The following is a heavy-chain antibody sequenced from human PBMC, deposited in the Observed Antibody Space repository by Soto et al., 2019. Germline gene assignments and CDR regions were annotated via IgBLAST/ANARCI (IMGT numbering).Heavy chain of an antibody. CDR1: GGTFSSYA. CDR3: AATPFGEQLVCWFDY. J-gene: IGHJ4*02. Sequence: QVQLVQSGAEVKKPGSSVKVSCKASGGTFSSYAISWVRQAPGQGLEWMGGIIPIFGTANYAQKFQGRVTITADASTSTADMARSSLRSEDRAVYYCAATPFGEQLVCWFDYWGQGPLVTVSS. CDR2: IIPIFGTA. V-gene: IGHV1-69*12. D-gene: IGHD6-6*01.